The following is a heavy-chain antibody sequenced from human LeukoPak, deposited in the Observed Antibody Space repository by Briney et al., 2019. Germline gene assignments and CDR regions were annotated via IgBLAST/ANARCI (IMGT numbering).Heavy chain of an antibody. D-gene: IGHD5-18*01. V-gene: IGHV3-43D*04. CDR2: ISWDGGST. Sequence: PGGSLRLSCAASGFTFDDYTMHWVRQAPGKGLEWVSLISWDGGSTYYADSVKGRFTISRDNSKNSLYLQMNSLRAEDTALYYCAKEGGYSYGYNLLDYWGQGTLVTVSS. CDR3: AKEGGYSYGYNLLDY. J-gene: IGHJ4*02. CDR1: GFTFDDYT.